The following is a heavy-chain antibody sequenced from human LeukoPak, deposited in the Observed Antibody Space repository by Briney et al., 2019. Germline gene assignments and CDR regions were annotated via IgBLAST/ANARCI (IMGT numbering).Heavy chain of an antibody. J-gene: IGHJ4*02. CDR3: ARRTRAWSGYYGGFDY. Sequence: SETLSLTCTVSGGSISSSSYYWGWIRQPPGKGPEWIGSIYYSGSTYYNPSLKSRVTISVDTSKNQFSLKLSSVTAADTAVYYCARRTRAWSGYYGGFDYWGQGTLVTVSS. V-gene: IGHV4-39*01. D-gene: IGHD3-3*01. CDR1: GGSISSSSYY. CDR2: IYYSGST.